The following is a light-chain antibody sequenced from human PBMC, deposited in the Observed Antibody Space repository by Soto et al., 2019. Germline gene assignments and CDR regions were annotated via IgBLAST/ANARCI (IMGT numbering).Light chain of an antibody. CDR1: SSNIGAGYD. J-gene: IGLJ3*02. CDR2: GNT. CDR3: HSYDSSLSGSV. Sequence: QSALTQPPSVSGAPGQRVTISCTGSSSNIGAGYDVHWYQQLPGTAPKLLIYGNTNRPSGVPDRFSGSKSGTSASLAITGLQAEDEADYYFHSYDSSLSGSVFGGGTQLTVL. V-gene: IGLV1-40*01.